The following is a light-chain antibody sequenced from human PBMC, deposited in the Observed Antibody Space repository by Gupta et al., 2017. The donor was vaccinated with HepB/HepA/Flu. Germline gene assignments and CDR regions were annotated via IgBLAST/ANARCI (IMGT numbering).Light chain of an antibody. Sequence: QAVLTQPSSLSASPGASASLTCTLRSGLNVGTFRIYWYQQKPGSPPQYLLRYKSDSDKEQGSGVPSRFSGSKYVSATAAILLIAGRQAEDEDYYYCMNWRGSAGVFGGGTKLTVL. V-gene: IGLV5-45*02. CDR3: MNWRGSAGV. J-gene: IGLJ3*02. CDR1: SGLNVGTFR. CDR2: YKSDSDK.